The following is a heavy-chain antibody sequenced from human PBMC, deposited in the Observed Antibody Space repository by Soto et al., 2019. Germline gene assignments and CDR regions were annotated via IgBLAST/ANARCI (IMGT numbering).Heavy chain of an antibody. Sequence: LRLSCAASGFPFTAYYMTWVRQAPGKGLEWVASIKKDGSEQYYVDSAKGRFTISRDNAKNSLYLQMNSLRAGDTALYYCSRENWFQDYWGQGTLVTVSS. V-gene: IGHV3-7*03. CDR2: IKKDGSEQ. CDR1: GFPFTAYY. CDR3: SRENWFQDY. J-gene: IGHJ4*02. D-gene: IGHD3-10*01.